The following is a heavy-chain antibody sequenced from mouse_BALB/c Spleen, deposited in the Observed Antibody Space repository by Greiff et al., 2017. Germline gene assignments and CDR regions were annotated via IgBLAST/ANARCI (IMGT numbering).Heavy chain of an antibody. CDR3: ARGGNYEDYFDY. J-gene: IGHJ2*01. CDR1: GYSITSGYS. CDR2: IHYSGST. V-gene: IGHV3-1*02. Sequence: VQLKQSGPDLVKPSQSLSLTCTVTGYSITSGYSWPWIRQFPGNKLEWMGYIHYSGSTNYNPSLKSRISITRDTSKNQFFLQLNSVTTEDTATYYCARGGNYEDYFDYWGQGTTLTVSS. D-gene: IGHD2-1*01.